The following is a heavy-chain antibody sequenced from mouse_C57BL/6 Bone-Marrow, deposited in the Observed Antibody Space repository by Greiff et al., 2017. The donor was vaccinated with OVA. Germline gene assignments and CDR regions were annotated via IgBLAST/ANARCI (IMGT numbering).Heavy chain of an antibody. V-gene: IGHV5-9-1*02. CDR3: TRDLNSNYRSYFDY. Sequence: EVMLVESGEGLVKPGGSLKLSCAASGFTFSSYAMSWVRQTPEKRLEWVAYISSGGDYIYYADTVKGRFTISRDNARNTLYLQMSRLKSEDTAMYYCTRDLNSNYRSYFDYWGQGTTLTVSS. J-gene: IGHJ2*01. D-gene: IGHD2-5*01. CDR1: GFTFSSYA. CDR2: ISSGGDYI.